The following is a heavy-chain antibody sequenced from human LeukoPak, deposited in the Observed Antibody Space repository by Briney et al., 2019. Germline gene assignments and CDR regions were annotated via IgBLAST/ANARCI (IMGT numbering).Heavy chain of an antibody. J-gene: IGHJ5*02. V-gene: IGHV1-2*02. CDR1: GYTFTGYY. Sequence: ASVKVSCKASGYTFTGYYMHWVRQAPGQGLEWMGWINPNSGGTNYAQKFQGRVTMTRNTSISTAYMELSSLRSEDTAVYYCARGQGIAVAGTALGDWFDPWGQGTLVTVSS. CDR3: ARGQGIAVAGTALGDWFDP. D-gene: IGHD6-19*01. CDR2: INPNSGGT.